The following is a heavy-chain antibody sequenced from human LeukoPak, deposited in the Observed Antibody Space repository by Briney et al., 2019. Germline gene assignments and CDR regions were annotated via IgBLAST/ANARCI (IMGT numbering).Heavy chain of an antibody. V-gene: IGHV3-30*02. Sequence: GGSLRLSCTTSGLTFTSHGFHWLRQVVGKRLEWVAFVRNDASDTYHANSVKGRFSVSRDDAKNTLYLQMNSLRPEDTAIYYCTRDRGKDYFDSWGQGTQVTVSS. CDR2: VRNDASDT. D-gene: IGHD4-23*01. J-gene: IGHJ4*02. CDR3: TRDRGKDYFDS. CDR1: GLTFTSHG.